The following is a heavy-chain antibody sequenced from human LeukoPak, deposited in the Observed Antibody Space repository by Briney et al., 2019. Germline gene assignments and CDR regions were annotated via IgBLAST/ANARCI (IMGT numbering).Heavy chain of an antibody. V-gene: IGHV3-21*01. CDR3: ARAPDVDY. Sequence: GGSLRLSCAASGFTFSSYSMNWVRQAPGKGLEWVSSISSSSSYICYADSVKGRFTISRGNAKNSLYLQMNSLRAEDTAVYYCARAPDVDYWGQGTLVTVSS. J-gene: IGHJ4*02. CDR2: ISSSSSYI. CDR1: GFTFSSYS. D-gene: IGHD1-14*01.